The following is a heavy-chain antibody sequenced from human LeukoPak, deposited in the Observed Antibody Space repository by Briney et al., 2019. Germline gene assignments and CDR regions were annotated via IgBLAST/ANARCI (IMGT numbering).Heavy chain of an antibody. Sequence: PSETLSLTCSVSGDTISSYYWSWIRQPPGKGLEWIGYINYSGSTNYNPSLKSRLTMSVDTSKNQFSLKLTSVTAADTAVYYCARDRPSWSGDKSIHYWGQGTLVTVSS. J-gene: IGHJ4*02. V-gene: IGHV4-59*12. CDR1: GDTISSYY. CDR2: INYSGST. CDR3: ARDRPSWSGDKSIHY. D-gene: IGHD3-10*01.